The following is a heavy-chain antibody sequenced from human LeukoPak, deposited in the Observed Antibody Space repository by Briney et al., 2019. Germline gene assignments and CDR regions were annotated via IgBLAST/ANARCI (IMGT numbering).Heavy chain of an antibody. Sequence: GGSLRLPCAASGFTFNSSSMNWVRQAPGKGLEWVSSISSSSNYIYYADSVKGRFTISRDNAKNSLYLQMNSLRAEDTAVYYCAELGITMIGGVWGKGTTVTISS. J-gene: IGHJ6*04. D-gene: IGHD3-10*02. CDR1: GFTFNSSS. V-gene: IGHV3-21*01. CDR2: ISSSSNYI. CDR3: AELGITMIGGV.